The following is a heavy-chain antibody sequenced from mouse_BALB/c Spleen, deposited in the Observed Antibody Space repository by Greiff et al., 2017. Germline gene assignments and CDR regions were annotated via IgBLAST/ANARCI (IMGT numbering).Heavy chain of an antibody. D-gene: IGHD1-1*01. CDR1: GFTFSSYG. V-gene: IGHV5-6*01. CDR3: ARLKYGSRSHYAMDY. Sequence: EVKVVESGGDLVKPGGSLKLSCAASGFTFSSYGMSWVRQTPDKRLEWVATISSGGSYTYYPDSVKGRFTISRDNAKNTLYLQMSSLKSEDTAMYYCARLKYGSRSHYAMDYWGQGTSVTVSS. CDR2: ISSGGSYT. J-gene: IGHJ4*01.